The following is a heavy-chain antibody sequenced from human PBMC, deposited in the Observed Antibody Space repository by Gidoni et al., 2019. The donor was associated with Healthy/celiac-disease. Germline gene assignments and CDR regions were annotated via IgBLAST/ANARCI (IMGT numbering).Heavy chain of an antibody. J-gene: IGHJ6*03. D-gene: IGHD2-2*01. Sequence: QVQLVQSGAEVKKPGSSVKVSCKASGGTFSSYAISWVRQAPGQRLEWMRGIIPIFGTANSAQKFQRRVTITADESTSTAYMELRSLRSEDTAVYYCARGGGQDIVVVPAAYYMDVWGKGTTVTVSS. CDR1: GGTFSSYA. CDR2: IIPIFGTA. V-gene: IGHV1-69*01. CDR3: ARGGGQDIVVVPAAYYMDV.